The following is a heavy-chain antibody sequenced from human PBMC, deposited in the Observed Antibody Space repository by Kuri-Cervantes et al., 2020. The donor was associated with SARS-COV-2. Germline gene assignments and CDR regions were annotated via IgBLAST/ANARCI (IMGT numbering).Heavy chain of an antibody. Sequence: GSLRLSCTVSGGSISSYYWSWIRQPPGKGLEWIGYIYYSGSTNYNPSLRSRVTISVDTSKNQFSLKLSSVTAADTAAYYCAGGTNIAAAGTLDYWGQGTLVTVSS. V-gene: IGHV4-59*01. J-gene: IGHJ4*02. CDR3: AGGTNIAAAGTLDY. CDR2: IYYSGST. CDR1: GGSISSYY. D-gene: IGHD6-13*01.